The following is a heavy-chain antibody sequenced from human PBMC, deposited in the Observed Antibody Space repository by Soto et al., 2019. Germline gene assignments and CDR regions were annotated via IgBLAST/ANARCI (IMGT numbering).Heavy chain of an antibody. D-gene: IGHD3-9*01. Sequence: SVKVSCKASGGTFSSYAISWVRQAPGQGLEWMGGIIPIFGTANYAQKFQGRVTITADESTSIAYMELSSLRSEDTAVYYCARDNKGILTGYYYFDYWGQGTLVTVSS. CDR3: ARDNKGILTGYYYFDY. CDR1: GGTFSSYA. V-gene: IGHV1-69*13. J-gene: IGHJ4*02. CDR2: IIPIFGTA.